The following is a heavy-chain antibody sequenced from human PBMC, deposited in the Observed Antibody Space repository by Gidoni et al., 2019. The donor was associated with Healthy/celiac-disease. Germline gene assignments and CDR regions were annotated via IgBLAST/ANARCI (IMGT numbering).Heavy chain of an antibody. V-gene: IGHV3-9*01. CDR2: ISWNSGSI. CDR1: GFTFDDYA. Sequence: EVQLVESGGGLVQPGRSLRLSCAASGFTFDDYAMNWVRQAPGKGLGWVSGISWNSGSIGYADSVKGRFTISRDNAKNSLYLQMNSLRAEDTALYYCAKDPAIVRASGSYPYYFDYWGQGTLVTVSS. CDR3: AKDPAIVRASGSYPYYFDY. D-gene: IGHD3-10*01. J-gene: IGHJ4*02.